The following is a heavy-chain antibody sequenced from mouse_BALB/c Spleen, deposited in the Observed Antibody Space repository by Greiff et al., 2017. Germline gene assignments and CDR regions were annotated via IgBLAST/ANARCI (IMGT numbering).Heavy chain of an antibody. CDR3: AREGNRYYAMDY. D-gene: IGHD2-1*01. J-gene: IGHJ4*01. CDR1: GYTFTDYA. CDR2: ISTYYGDA. Sequence: QVQLQQSGAELVRPGVSVKISCKGSGYTFTDYAMHWVKQSHAKSLEWIGVISTYYGDASYNQKFKGKATMTVDKSSSTAYMELARLTSEDSAIYYCAREGNRYYAMDYWGQGTSVTVSS. V-gene: IGHV1S137*01.